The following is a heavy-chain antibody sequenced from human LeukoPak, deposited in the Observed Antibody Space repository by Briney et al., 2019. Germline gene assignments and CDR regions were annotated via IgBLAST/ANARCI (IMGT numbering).Heavy chain of an antibody. J-gene: IGHJ5*02. CDR2: IYPSGNT. D-gene: IGHD3-3*01. CDR3: ARRSGLRSPFDP. Sequence: SETLSLTCTVSGGSISTTNYYWGWIRQPPGRDLEWIGSIYPSGNTYYNPSLESRVTISVDTSKNQLSLKLTSATAADTSVYYCARRSGLRSPFDPWGQGTLVTVSS. CDR1: GGSISTTNYY. V-gene: IGHV4-39*01.